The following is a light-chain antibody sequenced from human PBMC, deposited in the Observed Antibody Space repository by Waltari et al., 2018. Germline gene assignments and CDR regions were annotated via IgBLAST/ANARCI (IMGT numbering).Light chain of an antibody. V-gene: IGKV3-15*01. CDR1: QTVGSD. CDR3: QQYNEWPPLT. Sequence: EIVMTQSPVTLSVSPGERATLSCWASQTVGSDLAWYQQKPGQPPRLLIYGASTRATDIPARFSGHGSGTEFTLTISGLQSEDFAVYYCQQYNEWPPLTFGGGTKVDIK. J-gene: IGKJ4*01. CDR2: GAS.